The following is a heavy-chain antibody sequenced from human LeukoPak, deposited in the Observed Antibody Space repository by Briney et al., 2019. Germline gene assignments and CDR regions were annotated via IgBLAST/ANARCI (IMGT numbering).Heavy chain of an antibody. CDR2: IIPIFGTA. CDR1: GGTFSSYA. Sequence: SVKVSCKASGGTFSSYAINWVRQAPGQGLEWMGRIIPIFGTANYAQKFQGRVTITTDESTSTAYMELSSLRSEDTAVYYCARSNLAYCGGDCYFDYWGQGTLVTVSS. CDR3: ARSNLAYCGGDCYFDY. D-gene: IGHD2-21*02. V-gene: IGHV1-69*05. J-gene: IGHJ4*02.